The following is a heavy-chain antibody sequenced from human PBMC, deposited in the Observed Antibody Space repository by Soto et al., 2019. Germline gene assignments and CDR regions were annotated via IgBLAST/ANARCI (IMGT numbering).Heavy chain of an antibody. Sequence: GGSLRLSCETSGFSFSVYGMHWVRQAPGKGLEWVVVIWYDASKQFYAASVEGRFTISRDNSKAILYLQMNSLRAEDTAVYYCAAWAEGATEVHWGQGTLVTVSS. CDR1: GFSFSVYG. J-gene: IGHJ4*02. CDR3: AAWAEGATEVH. D-gene: IGHD2-15*01. CDR2: IWYDASKQ. V-gene: IGHV3-33*01.